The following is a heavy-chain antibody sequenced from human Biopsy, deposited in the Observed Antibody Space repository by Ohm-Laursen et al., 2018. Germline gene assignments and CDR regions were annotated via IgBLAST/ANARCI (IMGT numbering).Heavy chain of an antibody. D-gene: IGHD3-3*01. CDR2: INGSGGGT. CDR3: ARDLYDFCGGCPFDP. Sequence: SLRLSCAASGFTFSSHAMSWVRQAPGKGLECVSVINGSGGGTYYADPVKGRFAISRDNSTNTLYLQMNSLRAEDTAMYYCARDLYDFCGGCPFDPWGQGTLVTVSP. CDR1: GFTFSSHA. J-gene: IGHJ5*02. V-gene: IGHV3-23*01.